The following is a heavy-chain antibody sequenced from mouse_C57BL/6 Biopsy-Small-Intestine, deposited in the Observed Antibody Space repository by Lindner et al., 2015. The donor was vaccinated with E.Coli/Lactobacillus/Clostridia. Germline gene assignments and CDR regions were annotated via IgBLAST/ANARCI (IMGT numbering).Heavy chain of an antibody. CDR2: INPQSGGT. CDR1: GYSFTGQVY. Sequence: SVKVSCKASGYSFTGQVYTTGVRQAPGQGLEWMGWINPQSGGTNYAPKFQGRVTVTRDTSITTAYVVLTSLRSDDTAVYYCATAGHGQWLVDWGQGTLVTVSS. V-gene: IGHV1-72*04. CDR3: ATAGHGQWLVD. J-gene: IGHJ4*01. D-gene: IGHD1-2*01.